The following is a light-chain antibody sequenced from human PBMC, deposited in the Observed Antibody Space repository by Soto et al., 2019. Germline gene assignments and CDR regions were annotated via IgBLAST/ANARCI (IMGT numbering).Light chain of an antibody. Sequence: QSVLTQPRSVSGSPGQSGSISCTGTSSDVGGYNYVSWYQQHPGKAPKVMIYDVSKRPSGVPDRFSGSKSGNTASLTISGLQSEDEADYYCCSYAGRYTYVFGTGTKVTVL. J-gene: IGLJ1*01. CDR3: CSYAGRYTYV. CDR2: DVS. V-gene: IGLV2-11*01. CDR1: SSDVGGYNY.